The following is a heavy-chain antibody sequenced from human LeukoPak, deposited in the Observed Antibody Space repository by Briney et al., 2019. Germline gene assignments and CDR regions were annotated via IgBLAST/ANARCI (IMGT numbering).Heavy chain of an antibody. J-gene: IGHJ4*02. CDR1: GFTLDTYG. CDR3: ARVIFGSGSYPDF. D-gene: IGHD3-10*01. V-gene: IGHV3-33*01. Sequence: AGGSLRLSCAASGFTLDTYGMDWVRQAPGGGMEWVALIWEEGSHKLYANCVRGQYTISRENSKNTVYVQMNNLRPHDTAVYYCARVIFGSGSYPDFWGQGTLVTVSS. CDR2: IWEEGSHK.